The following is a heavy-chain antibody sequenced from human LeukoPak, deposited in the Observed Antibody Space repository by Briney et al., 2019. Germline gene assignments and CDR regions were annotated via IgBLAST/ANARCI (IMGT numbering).Heavy chain of an antibody. J-gene: IGHJ5*02. CDR3: ARGYDFWSGKKRFDP. CDR1: GYTFTGYY. V-gene: IGHV1-2*02. Sequence: ASVKVSCKASGYTFTGYYMHWVRQAPGQGLEWMGWINPNSGGTNYAQKFQGRVTMTRDTSISTAYMELSRLRSDDTAVYYCARGYDFWSGKKRFDPWGQGTLVTVPS. D-gene: IGHD3-3*01. CDR2: INPNSGGT.